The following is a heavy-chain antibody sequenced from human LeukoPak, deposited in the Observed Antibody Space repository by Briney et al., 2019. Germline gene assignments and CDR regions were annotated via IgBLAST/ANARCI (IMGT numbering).Heavy chain of an antibody. Sequence: SETLSLTCTVSGGSISSYYWSWIRQPPGKGLEWIGYIYYSGSTNYNPSLKSRVTISVDTSKNQFSLKLSSVTAADTAVYYCASLSLSAVALRAFDIWGQGTMVTVSS. CDR2: IYYSGST. D-gene: IGHD6-19*01. CDR3: ASLSLSAVALRAFDI. CDR1: GGSISSYY. V-gene: IGHV4-59*01. J-gene: IGHJ3*02.